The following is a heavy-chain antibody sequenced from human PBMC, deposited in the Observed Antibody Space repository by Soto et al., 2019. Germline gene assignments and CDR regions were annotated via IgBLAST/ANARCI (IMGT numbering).Heavy chain of an antibody. CDR2: IYWDDDK. D-gene: IGHD2-2*01. CDR3: ALAHCSRNRCYEDYYYYMDV. J-gene: IGHJ6*03. Sequence: SGPTLVNPTQTLTLTCTFSGFSLSTSGVGVGWIRQPPGKALELLALIYWDDDKRYSPSLKSRLTITKDTSKNQVVLTMTNMDNVDTATYYSALAHCSRNRCYEDYYYYMDVWGKGHTVTVSS. CDR1: GFSLSTSGVG. V-gene: IGHV2-5*02.